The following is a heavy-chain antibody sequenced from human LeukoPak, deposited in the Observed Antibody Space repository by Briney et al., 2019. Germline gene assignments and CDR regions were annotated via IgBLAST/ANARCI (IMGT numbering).Heavy chain of an antibody. CDR1: GFTVSSNY. J-gene: IGHJ6*02. V-gene: IGHV3-66*01. CDR2: IYSGGST. CDR3: ARDRVGALNYYYGMDV. D-gene: IGHD1-26*01. Sequence: QPGGSLRLSCAASGFTVSSNYMSWVRQAPGKGLEWVSVIYSGGSTYYADSVKGRFTISRDNSKNTLYLQMNSLRAEDTAVYYCARDRVGALNYYYGMDVWGQGTTVTVSS.